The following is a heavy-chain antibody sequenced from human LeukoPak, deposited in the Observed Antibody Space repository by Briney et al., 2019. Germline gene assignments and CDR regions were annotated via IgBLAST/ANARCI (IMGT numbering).Heavy chain of an antibody. D-gene: IGHD1-1*01. CDR2: INHSGST. Sequence: PSETLSLTCAVYGGSFSGYYWSWIRQPPGKGLEWIGEINHSGSTNYNPSLKSRVTISVDTSKNQFSLKLSSVTAADTAVYYCARRVYTTYYFDYWGQGTLVTVSS. CDR1: GGSFSGYY. J-gene: IGHJ4*02. CDR3: ARRVYTTYYFDY. V-gene: IGHV4-34*01.